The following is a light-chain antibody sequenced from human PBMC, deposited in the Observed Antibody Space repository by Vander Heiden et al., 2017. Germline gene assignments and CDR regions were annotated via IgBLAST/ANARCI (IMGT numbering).Light chain of an antibody. Sequence: EIVLTQSPGTLSLSPGERATLSCRASQSVSSSYLAWYQQKPGQAPRLLIYGASNRVTGIPDRFSGSGSGTDFTLTISRLEPEDFAVYYCQQDGNSPFAFGHGTKMDIK. CDR2: GAS. CDR3: QQDGNSPFA. J-gene: IGKJ3*01. CDR1: QSVSSSY. V-gene: IGKV3-20*01.